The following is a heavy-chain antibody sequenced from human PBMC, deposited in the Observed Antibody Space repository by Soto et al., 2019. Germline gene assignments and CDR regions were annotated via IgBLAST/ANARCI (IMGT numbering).Heavy chain of an antibody. CDR2: INPNSGGT. CDR3: ARDRRFLPPDFDY. J-gene: IGHJ4*02. Sequence: ASVKVSCKASGYTFTGYYMHWVRRAPGQGLEWMGRINPNSGGTNYAQKFQGWVTMTRDTSSSTAYMELRSLRSDDTAVYYCARDRRFLPPDFDYWGQGTLVTVSS. V-gene: IGHV1-2*04. D-gene: IGHD3-3*01. CDR1: GYTFTGYY.